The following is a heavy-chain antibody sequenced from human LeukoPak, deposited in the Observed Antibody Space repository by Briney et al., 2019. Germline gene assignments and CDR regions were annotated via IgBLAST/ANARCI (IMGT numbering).Heavy chain of an antibody. Sequence: GGSLRLSCAASGFTFSSYGMHWVRQAPGKGLEWVAVIWYDGSNKYYADPVKGRFTISRDNSKNTLYLQMNSLGAEDTAVYYCARGTAMRFISGYFDYWGQGTLVTVSS. CDR2: IWYDGSNK. V-gene: IGHV3-33*01. CDR1: GFTFSSYG. CDR3: ARGTAMRFISGYFDY. J-gene: IGHJ4*02. D-gene: IGHD5-18*01.